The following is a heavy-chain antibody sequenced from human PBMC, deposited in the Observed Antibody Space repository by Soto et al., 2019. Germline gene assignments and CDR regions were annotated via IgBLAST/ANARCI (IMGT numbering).Heavy chain of an antibody. J-gene: IGHJ5*02. Sequence: ASVKVSCKASGYTFTSYGIHWVRQAPGQRLEWMGWINAANGDTKYSPKFQGRVTITTDTSTTTAYMELRSLRSDDTAVYYCARVVPGAEAWFGPWGQGTLVTVSS. CDR2: INAANGDT. V-gene: IGHV1-3*01. CDR3: ARVVPGAEAWFGP. CDR1: GYTFTSYG. D-gene: IGHD2-2*01.